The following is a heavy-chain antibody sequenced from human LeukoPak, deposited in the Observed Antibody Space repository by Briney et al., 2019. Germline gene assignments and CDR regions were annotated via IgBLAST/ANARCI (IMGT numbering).Heavy chain of an antibody. J-gene: IGHJ3*02. CDR3: ARSGYYRDAFDI. CDR1: GFTFSSYG. V-gene: IGHV3-30*03. Sequence: GGSLRLSCAASGFTFSSYGMHWVRQAPGKGLEWVAVISYDGSNKYYADSVKGRFTISRDNSKNTLYLQMNSLRAGDTAVYYCARSGYYRDAFDIWGQGTMVTVSS. CDR2: ISYDGSNK. D-gene: IGHD3-22*01.